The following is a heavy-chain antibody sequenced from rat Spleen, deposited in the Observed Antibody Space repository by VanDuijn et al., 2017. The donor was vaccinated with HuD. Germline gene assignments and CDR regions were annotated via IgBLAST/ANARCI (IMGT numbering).Heavy chain of an antibody. CDR3: TNNWEAYY. CDR2: ITNTGDNT. J-gene: IGHJ2*01. V-gene: IGHV5-31*01. Sequence: EVQLVESGGGLLQPGRSLKLSCVASGFTFNNYWMTWIRQAPGKGLEWVATITNTGDNTYYPDSVKGRFTISRDDAKSTLYLQMNSLGSEDTATYYCTNNWEAYYWGQGVMVTVSS. D-gene: IGHD5-1*01. CDR1: GFTFNNYW.